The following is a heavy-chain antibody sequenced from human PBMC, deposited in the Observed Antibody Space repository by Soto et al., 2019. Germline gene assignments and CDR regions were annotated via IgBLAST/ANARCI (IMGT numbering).Heavy chain of an antibody. D-gene: IGHD2-15*01. CDR2: IYYSGST. CDR1: GGSISNYY. Sequence: QVQLQESGPGLVKPSETLSLTCTVSGGSISNYYWSWIRQPPGKGLEWIGYIYYSGSTNYNPSLKSRVTISVDTSKNQFSLKLSSVTAADTAVYYCARVRGRVALNYYYYMDVWGKGTTVTVSS. J-gene: IGHJ6*03. CDR3: ARVRGRVALNYYYYMDV. V-gene: IGHV4-59*01.